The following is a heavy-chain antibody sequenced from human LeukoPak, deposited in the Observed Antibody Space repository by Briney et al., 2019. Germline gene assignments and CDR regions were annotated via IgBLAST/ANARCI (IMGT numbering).Heavy chain of an antibody. J-gene: IGHJ4*02. Sequence: PGGSLRLSCAASGFIFSSYAMSWVRQAPGKGLEWVSAISGSGGSTYYADSVKGRFTISRDNSKNTLYLQMNSLRAEDTAVYYCAKDGGYSYGSKDYWGQGTLVTVSS. V-gene: IGHV3-23*01. D-gene: IGHD5-18*01. CDR2: ISGSGGST. CDR1: GFIFSSYA. CDR3: AKDGGYSYGSKDY.